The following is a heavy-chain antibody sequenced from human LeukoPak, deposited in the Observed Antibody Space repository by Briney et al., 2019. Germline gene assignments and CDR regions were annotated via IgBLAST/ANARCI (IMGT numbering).Heavy chain of an antibody. Sequence: GGSLRLSCAASGFTFSSYGMHWVRQAPGKGLEWVAYIQYDGSNEQYADSVKGRFSISRDSSKNILYLQMNSLRAEDTAVYYCAKDRCSNGIGCYYYYMDVWGKGTTVTIS. J-gene: IGHJ6*03. D-gene: IGHD2-8*01. V-gene: IGHV3-30*02. CDR2: IQYDGSNE. CDR3: AKDRCSNGIGCYYYYMDV. CDR1: GFTFSSYG.